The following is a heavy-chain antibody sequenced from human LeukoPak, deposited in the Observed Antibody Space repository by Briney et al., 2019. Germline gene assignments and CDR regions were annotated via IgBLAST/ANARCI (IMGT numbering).Heavy chain of an antibody. CDR3: AMEFCSSASCPFNF. CDR2: IYTSGST. V-gene: IGHV4-61*02. J-gene: IGHJ4*02. CDR1: GGSISSGNYY. D-gene: IGHD2-2*01. Sequence: SETLSLTCTVSGGSISSGNYYWSWIRQPAGKGLEWIGRIYTSGSTNYNPSLMSRVTISLDTSQNQLSLKLSSVTAGDTALYYCAMEFCSSASCPFNFWGQGTLVTVSS.